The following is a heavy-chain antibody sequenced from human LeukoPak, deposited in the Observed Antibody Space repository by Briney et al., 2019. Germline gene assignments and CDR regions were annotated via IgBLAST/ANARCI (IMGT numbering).Heavy chain of an antibody. CDR3: ARGLRDQYYYDSSGYYYFDY. J-gene: IGHJ4*02. D-gene: IGHD3-22*01. V-gene: IGHV4-59*01. Sequence: SETLSLTCTVSGGSISSYYWSWIRQPPGKGLEWIGYIYYSGSTNYNPSLNSRVTISVDTSKNQFSLKLSSANAADTAVYYCARGLRDQYYYDSSGYYYFDYWGQGTLVTVSS. CDR2: IYYSGST. CDR1: GGSISSYY.